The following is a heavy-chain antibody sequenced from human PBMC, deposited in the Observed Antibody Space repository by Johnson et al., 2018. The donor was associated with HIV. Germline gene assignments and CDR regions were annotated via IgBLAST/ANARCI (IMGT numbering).Heavy chain of an antibody. J-gene: IGHJ3*02. CDR3: ARSRWCGDAFDI. Sequence: QVQLVESGGGVVRPGGSLRLSCAASGFTFDDYGMSWVRQAPGKGLEWVAFIRYDGSNKYYSDSVKGRFTISRDNSKNTLYLQMNSLRAEDTAVYYCARSRWCGDAFDIWGQGTMVTVSS. CDR2: IRYDGSNK. CDR1: GFTFDDYG. D-gene: IGHD2-8*01. V-gene: IGHV3-30*02.